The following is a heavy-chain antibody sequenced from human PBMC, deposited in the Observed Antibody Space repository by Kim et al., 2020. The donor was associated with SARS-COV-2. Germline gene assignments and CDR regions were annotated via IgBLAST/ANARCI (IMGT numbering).Heavy chain of an antibody. J-gene: IGHJ3*02. Sequence: EYAASVQGRFTITRDDSKNSLYLQMNSLKTEDTAVYYCARGATGHDAFDIWGQGTMVTVSS. V-gene: IGHV3-72*01. CDR3: ARGATGHDAFDI. D-gene: IGHD1-26*01.